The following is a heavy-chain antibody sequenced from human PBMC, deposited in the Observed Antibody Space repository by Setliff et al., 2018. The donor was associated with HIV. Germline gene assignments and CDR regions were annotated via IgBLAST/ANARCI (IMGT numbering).Heavy chain of an antibody. D-gene: IGHD3-3*01. CDR3: VRGVQSPPHYSYYYMDV. J-gene: IGHJ6*03. Sequence: SVKVSCKASRSTFNSHTINWVRQAPGQGLDWMGRIIPILGVANYAQRFQGKVTITADKSPSTAYMELTSLRFDDTAMYYCVRGVQSPPHYSYYYMDVWGEGTRVTVS. CDR1: RSTFNSHT. V-gene: IGHV1-69*02. CDR2: IIPILGVA.